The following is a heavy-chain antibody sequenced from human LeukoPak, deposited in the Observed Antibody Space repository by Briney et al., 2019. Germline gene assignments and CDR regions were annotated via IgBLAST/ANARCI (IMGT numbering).Heavy chain of an antibody. CDR1: GGSISSGGYS. J-gene: IGHJ5*02. V-gene: IGHV4-30-2*01. D-gene: IGHD1-14*01. Sequence: PSQTLSLTCAVSGGSISSGGYSWGWIRQPPGKGLEWIGYIDHSGSTYYNPSLKSRVTMTVDMAKNQFSLKLSSVPAADTAVYSCARGSLRIKTGYNWFDPWGQGTLVTVCS. CDR3: ARGSLRIKTGYNWFDP. CDR2: IDHSGST.